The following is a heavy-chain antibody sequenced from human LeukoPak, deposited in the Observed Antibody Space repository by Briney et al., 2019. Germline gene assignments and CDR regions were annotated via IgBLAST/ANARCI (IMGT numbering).Heavy chain of an antibody. J-gene: IGHJ6*02. V-gene: IGHV3-15*01. CDR2: IKSKPDATTT. Sequence: IKSKPDATTTHYAPPVKGRFTISRYYSKNTLYLQMNSLKTEDTAVYYCTTLEVLWFGYFWGQGTTVTVSS. D-gene: IGHD3-10*01. CDR3: TTLEVLWFGYF.